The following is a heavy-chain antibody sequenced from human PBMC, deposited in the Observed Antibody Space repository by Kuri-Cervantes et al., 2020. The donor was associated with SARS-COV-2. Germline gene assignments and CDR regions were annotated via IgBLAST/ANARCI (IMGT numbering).Heavy chain of an antibody. J-gene: IGHJ4*02. CDR3: ARKISITILVRVWQYFDY. CDR2: INPNSGGT. Sequence: ASVKVSCKASGYTFTDYYMHLVRQAPGQGLEWMGWINPNSGGTNYAQKFQGRVTMTRDTSISTAYMELSRLRSDDTAVYYCARKISITILVRVWQYFDYWGQGNRVTGAS. V-gene: IGHV1-2*02. CDR1: GYTFTDYY. D-gene: IGHD3-3*01.